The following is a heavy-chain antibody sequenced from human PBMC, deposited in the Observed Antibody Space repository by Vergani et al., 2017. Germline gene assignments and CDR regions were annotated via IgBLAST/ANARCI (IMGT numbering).Heavy chain of an antibody. Sequence: VQLVESGGGLVKPGGSLRLSCAASGFTFSSYAMHWVRQAPGKGLEWVAVISYDGSNKYYADSVKGRFTISRDNSKNTLYLQMNSLRAEDTAVYYCAKDLYPGYAYYYYYMDVWGKGTTVTVSS. CDR1: GFTFSSYA. J-gene: IGHJ6*03. V-gene: IGHV3-30*01. D-gene: IGHD2-2*02. CDR2: ISYDGSNK. CDR3: AKDLYPGYAYYYYYMDV.